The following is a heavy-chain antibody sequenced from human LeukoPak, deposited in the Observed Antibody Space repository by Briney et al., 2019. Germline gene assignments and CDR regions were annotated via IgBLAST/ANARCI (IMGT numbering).Heavy chain of an antibody. CDR2: INHSGST. J-gene: IGHJ4*02. Sequence: SETLSLTCAVYGGSFSGYYWSWIRQPPGKGLEWIGEINHSGSTNYNPSLKSRVTISVDTSKNQFSLKLSSVTAADTAVYYCARRYYYGSGSYKYWGQGTLVTVSS. CDR3: ARRYYYGSGSYKY. V-gene: IGHV4-34*01. CDR1: GGSFSGYY. D-gene: IGHD3-10*01.